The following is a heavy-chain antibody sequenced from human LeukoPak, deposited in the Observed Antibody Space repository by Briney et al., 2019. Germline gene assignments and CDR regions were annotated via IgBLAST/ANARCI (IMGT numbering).Heavy chain of an antibody. J-gene: IGHJ6*02. Sequence: GGSLRLSCVASGFNFSSYGMHWVRHAPGKGLEWVAVLWYDGSNKYSADSVKGRFTFSRDNSKNTLYLQMNSLRADDTAVYYCAKDMTEGVLSMDVWGQGTTVTVSS. V-gene: IGHV3-33*06. D-gene: IGHD2-8*02. CDR2: LWYDGSNK. CDR1: GFNFSSYG. CDR3: AKDMTEGVLSMDV.